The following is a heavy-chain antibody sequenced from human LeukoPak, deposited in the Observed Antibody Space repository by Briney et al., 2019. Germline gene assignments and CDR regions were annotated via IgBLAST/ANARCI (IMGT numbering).Heavy chain of an antibody. V-gene: IGHV3-21*01. J-gene: IGHJ4*02. CDR2: ISSSSSYI. D-gene: IGHD5-24*01. CDR1: GFTFSSYA. CDR3: ARTRWLQLSYYFDY. Sequence: GGSLRLSCAASGFTFSSYAMSWVRQAPGKGLEWVSSISSSSSYIYYADSVKGRFTISRDNAKNSLYLQMNSLRAEDTAVYYCARTRWLQLSYYFDYWGQGTLVTVSS.